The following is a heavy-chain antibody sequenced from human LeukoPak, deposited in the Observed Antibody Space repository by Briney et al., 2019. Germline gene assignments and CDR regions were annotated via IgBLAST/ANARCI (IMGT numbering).Heavy chain of an antibody. Sequence: GGSLRLSCAASGFTFSNYGMHWVRQAPGKGLEWVTFIRYEGTNKYYADSVKGRFTISRDNAKNSLFLQMNSLRAEDTAVYYCARHVRFEGVDYWGQGTLVTVSS. CDR1: GFTFSNYG. D-gene: IGHD3-16*01. CDR2: IRYEGTNK. V-gene: IGHV3-30*02. J-gene: IGHJ4*02. CDR3: ARHVRFEGVDY.